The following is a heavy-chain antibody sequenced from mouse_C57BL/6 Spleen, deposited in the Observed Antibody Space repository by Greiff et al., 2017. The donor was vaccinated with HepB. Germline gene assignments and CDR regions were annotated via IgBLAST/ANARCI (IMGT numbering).Heavy chain of an antibody. CDR2: IDPSDSYT. CDR1: GYTFTSYW. V-gene: IGHV1-59*01. CDR3: AGGNFDY. J-gene: IGHJ2*01. Sequence: QVQLKQPGAELVRPGTSVKLSCKASGYTFTSYWMHWVKQRPGQGLEWIGVIDPSDSYTNYNQKFKGKATLTVDTSSSTAYMQLSSLTSEDSAVYYCAGGNFDYWGQGTTLTVSS.